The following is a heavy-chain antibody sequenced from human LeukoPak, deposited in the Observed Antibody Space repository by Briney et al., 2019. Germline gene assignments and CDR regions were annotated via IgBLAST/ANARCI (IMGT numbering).Heavy chain of an antibody. CDR2: IYYSGST. V-gene: IGHV4-39*07. CDR3: ARVSSWFYYYYYYMDV. Sequence: KPSETLSLTCTVSGGSISSSSYYWGWIRQPPGKGLEWIGSIYYSGSTYYNPSLKSRVTISVDTSKNQFSLKLSSVTAADTAVYYCARVSSWFYYYYYYMDVWGKGTTVTVSS. CDR1: GGSISSSSYY. D-gene: IGHD6-13*01. J-gene: IGHJ6*03.